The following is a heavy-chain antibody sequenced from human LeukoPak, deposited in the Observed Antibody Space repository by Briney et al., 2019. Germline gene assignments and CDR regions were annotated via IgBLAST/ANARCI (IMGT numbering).Heavy chain of an antibody. CDR2: ISRSSSYI. CDR3: ARRAGAYSHPYDY. J-gene: IGHJ4*02. Sequence: PGGSLRLSCAASGFTFSIYDMNWARQAPGKGLEWVSSISRSSSYIYYADSVKGRFTISRDNAKNSLYLQMNSLRAEDTAVYYCARRAGAYSHPYDYWGQGPLVTVSS. CDR1: GFTFSIYD. D-gene: IGHD4/OR15-4a*01. V-gene: IGHV3-21*01.